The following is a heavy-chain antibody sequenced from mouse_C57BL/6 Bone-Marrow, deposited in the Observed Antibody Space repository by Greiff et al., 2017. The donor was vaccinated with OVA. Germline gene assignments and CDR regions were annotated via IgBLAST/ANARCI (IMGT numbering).Heavy chain of an antibody. D-gene: IGHD1-1*01. CDR2: ISNGGGST. V-gene: IGHV5-12*01. CDR3: ARPGWLGIYYGSSYWYFDV. J-gene: IGHJ1*03. CDR1: GFTFSDYY. Sequence: EVLLVESGGGLVQPGGSLKLSCAASGFTFSDYYMYWVRQTPEKRLEWVAYISNGGGSTYYPDTVKGRFTLSRDNAKNTLYLQMSRLKSEDTAMYDCARPGWLGIYYGSSYWYFDVWGTGTTVTVSS.